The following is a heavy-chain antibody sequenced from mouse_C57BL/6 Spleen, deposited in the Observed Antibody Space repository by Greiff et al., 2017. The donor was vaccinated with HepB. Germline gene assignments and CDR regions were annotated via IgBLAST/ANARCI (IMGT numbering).Heavy chain of an antibody. Sequence: EVNVVESGGGLVKPGGSLKLSCAASGFTFSDYGMHWVRQAPEKGLEWVAYISSGSSTIYYADTVKGRFTISRDNAKNTLFLQMTSLRSEDTAMYYCARGELGRWYFDVWGTGTTVTVSS. CDR3: ARGELGRWYFDV. D-gene: IGHD4-1*01. CDR1: GFTFSDYG. V-gene: IGHV5-17*01. CDR2: ISSGSSTI. J-gene: IGHJ1*03.